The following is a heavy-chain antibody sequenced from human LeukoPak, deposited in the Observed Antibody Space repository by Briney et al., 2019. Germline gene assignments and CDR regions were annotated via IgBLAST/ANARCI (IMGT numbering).Heavy chain of an antibody. D-gene: IGHD3-10*01. J-gene: IGHJ3*02. V-gene: IGHV3-30-3*01. CDR1: GFTFSSYA. CDR2: ISYDGSNK. CDR3: ARGRSDAFDI. Sequence: PGGSLRLSCAASGFTFSSYAMHWVRQATGKGLEWVAVISYDGSNKYYADSVKGRFTISRDNSKNTLYLQMNSLRAEDTAVYYCARGRSDAFDIWGQGTMVTVSS.